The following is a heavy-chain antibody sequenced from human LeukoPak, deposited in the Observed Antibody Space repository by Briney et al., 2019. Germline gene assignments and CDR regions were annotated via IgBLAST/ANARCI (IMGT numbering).Heavy chain of an antibody. CDR2: IGTASDT. J-gene: IGHJ6*03. V-gene: IGHV3-13*01. Sequence: PPGGSLRLSCAASGSTFSSFDMHWVRQPTGQGLEWVSTIGTASDTYYPGSVEGRFTLSRDNAKNSLYLQMNSLTAGDTAVYYCARGPPRGKYYYMDVWAKGPRSPSP. D-gene: IGHD1-1*01. CDR3: ARGPPRGKYYYMDV. CDR1: GSTFSSFD.